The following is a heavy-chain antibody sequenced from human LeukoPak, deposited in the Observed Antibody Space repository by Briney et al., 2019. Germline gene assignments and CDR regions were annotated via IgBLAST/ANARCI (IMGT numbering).Heavy chain of an antibody. CDR2: IYYSGST. CDR3: ARQEWFGELLNYFDY. CDR1: GGSFSGYY. J-gene: IGHJ4*02. V-gene: IGHV4-34*01. Sequence: PSETLSLTCAVYGGSFSGYYWSWIRQPPGKGLEWIGSIYYSGSTYYNPSLKSRVTISVDTSKNQFFLKLSSVTAADTAVYYCARQEWFGELLNYFDYWGQGTLVTVSS. D-gene: IGHD3-10*01.